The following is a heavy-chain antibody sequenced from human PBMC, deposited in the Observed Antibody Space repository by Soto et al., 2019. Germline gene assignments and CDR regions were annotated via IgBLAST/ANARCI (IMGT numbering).Heavy chain of an antibody. CDR3: AHVLTQIILREIEADGTRGMDL. CDR2: IYWDDDK. V-gene: IGHV2-5*02. CDR1: GFSLSTSGVG. J-gene: IGHJ6*02. Sequence: SGPTLVNPTQTLTLTCTFSGFSLSTSGVGVGWIRQPPGKALEWLALIYWDDDKRYSPSLKSRLTITKDTSKNQVVLTMTNMDPVDTATYYCAHVLTQIILREIEADGTRGMDLWGQGTTATVSS. D-gene: IGHD6-13*01.